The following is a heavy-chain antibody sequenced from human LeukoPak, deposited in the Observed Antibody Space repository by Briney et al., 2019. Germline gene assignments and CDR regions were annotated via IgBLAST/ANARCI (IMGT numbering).Heavy chain of an antibody. Sequence: VSSNYTISRDNSKNTLYLQMNSLRVEDTAMYYCARDLVKAVAGTGDWGQGTLVTVSS. D-gene: IGHD6-19*01. J-gene: IGHJ4*02. CDR3: ARDLVKAVAGTGD. V-gene: IGHV3-66*01.